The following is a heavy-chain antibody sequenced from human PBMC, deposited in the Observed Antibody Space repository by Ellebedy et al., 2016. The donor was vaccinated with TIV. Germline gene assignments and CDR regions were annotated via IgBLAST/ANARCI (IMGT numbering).Heavy chain of an antibody. J-gene: IGHJ1*01. CDR3: AKGAMRTVTVAEYFQH. Sequence: GESLKISCTASGFTFGDYAMSWFRQAPGKGLEWVSSISSSSSYIYYADSVKGRFTISRDNAKNSLYLQMNSLRAEDTAVYYCAKGAMRTVTVAEYFQHWGQGTLVTVSS. D-gene: IGHD4-17*01. CDR1: GFTFGDYA. CDR2: ISSSSSYI. V-gene: IGHV3-21*04.